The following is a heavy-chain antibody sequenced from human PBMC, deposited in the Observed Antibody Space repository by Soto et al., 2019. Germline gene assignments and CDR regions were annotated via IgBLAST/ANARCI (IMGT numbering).Heavy chain of an antibody. CDR2: ISGSGGST. D-gene: IGHD2-2*01. CDR1: GFTFSSYA. CDR3: AKRAGRSVVPAAIPYYYYYYGMDV. J-gene: IGHJ6*02. Sequence: GGSLKLSCAASGFTFSSYAMSWVRQAPGKGLEWVSAISGSGGSTYYADSVKGRFTISRDNSKNTLYLQMNSLRAEDTAVYYCAKRAGRSVVPAAIPYYYYYYGMDVWGQGTTVIVSS. V-gene: IGHV3-23*01.